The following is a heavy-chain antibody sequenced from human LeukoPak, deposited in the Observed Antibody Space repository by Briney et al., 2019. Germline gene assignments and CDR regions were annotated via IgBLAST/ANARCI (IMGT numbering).Heavy chain of an antibody. CDR1: GGSFSGYY. CDR3: ARRRPIVGATPGAFDI. J-gene: IGHJ3*02. CDR2: INHSGST. D-gene: IGHD1-26*01. Sequence: SETLSLTCAVYGGSFSGYYWSWIRQPPGKGLEWIGEINHSGSTNYNPSLKSRVTISVDTSKNQFSLKLSSVTAADTAVYYCARRRPIVGATPGAFDIWGQGTMVTVSS. V-gene: IGHV4-34*01.